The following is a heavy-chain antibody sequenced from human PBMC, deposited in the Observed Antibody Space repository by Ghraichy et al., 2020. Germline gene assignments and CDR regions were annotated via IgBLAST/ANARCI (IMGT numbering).Heavy chain of an antibody. Sequence: SQTLSLTCTVSGGSISSGSYYWNWIRQPPGKGLEWIGLFYASGNIDYNPSLRSRVTISGDTSKNQFSLKVRSVTAADTAVYYWARSCCFYGSGSYYNWYFDLWGRGSLVTVSS. CDR1: GGSISSGSYY. D-gene: IGHD3-10*01. CDR3: ARSCCFYGSGSYYNWYFDL. J-gene: IGHJ2*01. V-gene: IGHV4-61*02. CDR2: FYASGNI.